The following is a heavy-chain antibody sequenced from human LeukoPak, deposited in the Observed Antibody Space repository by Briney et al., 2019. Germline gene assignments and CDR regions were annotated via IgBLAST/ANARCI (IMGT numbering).Heavy chain of an antibody. CDR3: ARAPFDSSGYSYLDS. CDR1: GYTFTSYY. V-gene: IGHV1-46*01. J-gene: IGHJ4*02. CDR2: INPSGGDT. D-gene: IGHD3-22*01. Sequence: GASAKVSCKASGYTFTSYYMHWVRQAPAQGLEWMGIINPSGGDTNYAQKFQGRVTTTRDTSTSTVYMELSSLRSEDTAVYFCARAPFDSSGYSYLDSWGQGTLVTVSS.